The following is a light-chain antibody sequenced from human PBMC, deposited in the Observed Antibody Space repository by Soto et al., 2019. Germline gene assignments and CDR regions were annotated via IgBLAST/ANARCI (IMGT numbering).Light chain of an antibody. J-gene: IGKJ1*01. Sequence: EIVLTQSPGTLSLSPGERDTLSCMAIQSVTSSYLAWYQQKPGQAPRLLIYGASTRATGIPARFSGSGSGTEFTLTISSLQSEDFAVYYCQQYNNWPPETFGPGTKVDIK. V-gene: IGKV3-15*01. CDR1: QSVTSSY. CDR3: QQYNNWPPET. CDR2: GAS.